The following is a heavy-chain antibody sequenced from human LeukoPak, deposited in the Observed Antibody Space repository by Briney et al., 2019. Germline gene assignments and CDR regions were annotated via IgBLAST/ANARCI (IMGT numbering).Heavy chain of an antibody. D-gene: IGHD2-15*01. J-gene: IGHJ3*02. CDR1: GASTRSGDYY. V-gene: IGHV4-30-4*01. CDR3: ARDCSGGSCYGAFDI. Sequence: SETLSLTCTVSGASTRSGDYYWSWIRQPPGKGLEWIGYIYDSGSTYYNPSLKSRITISVDTSENRFSLKLSSVTATDTAVYYCARDCSGGSCYGAFDIWGQGTMVTDSS. CDR2: IYDSGST.